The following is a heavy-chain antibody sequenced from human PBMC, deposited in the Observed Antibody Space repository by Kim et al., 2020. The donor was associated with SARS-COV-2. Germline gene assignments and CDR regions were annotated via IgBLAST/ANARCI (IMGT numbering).Heavy chain of an antibody. Sequence: GGSLRLSCAASGFTFSSYAMSWVRQAPGKWLEWVSAISGSGGSTYYADSVKGRFTISRDNSKNTLYLQMNSLRAEDTAVYYCAKAYMGSFGGVITHTLFDYWGQGTLVTVSS. V-gene: IGHV3-23*01. J-gene: IGHJ4*02. CDR2: ISGSGGST. CDR3: AKAYMGSFGGVITHTLFDY. CDR1: GFTFSSYA. D-gene: IGHD3-16*02.